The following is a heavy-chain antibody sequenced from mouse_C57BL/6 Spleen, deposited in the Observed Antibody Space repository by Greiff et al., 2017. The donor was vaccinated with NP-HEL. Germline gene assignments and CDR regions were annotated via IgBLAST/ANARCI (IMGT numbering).Heavy chain of an antibody. Sequence: QVQLQQPGAELVKPGASVKLSCKASGYTFTSYWMHWVKQRPGRGLEWIGRIDPNSGGTKYNEKFKSKATLTVYKSSSTAYMQLSSLTSEDSPIYYGARAIDYYGSYDYYYAMDYWGQGTSVTVSS. CDR2: IDPNSGGT. CDR1: GYTFTSYW. V-gene: IGHV1-72*01. J-gene: IGHJ4*01. D-gene: IGHD1-1*01. CDR3: ARAIDYYGSYDYYYAMDY.